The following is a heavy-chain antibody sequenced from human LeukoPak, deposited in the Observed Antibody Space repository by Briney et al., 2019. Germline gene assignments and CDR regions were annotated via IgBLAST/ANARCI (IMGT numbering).Heavy chain of an antibody. J-gene: IGHJ3*02. Sequence: PGRSLRLSCAASGFTFSNYAMSWVRQAPGKGLEWVSAITGSGGNTYYADSVKGRFTISRDNSKNTVFLQMNSLRAEDTAVYYCAKGSGLSSGFIWGQGTMVTVSS. CDR3: AKGSGLSSGFI. CDR2: ITGSGGNT. CDR1: GFTFSNYA. D-gene: IGHD6-19*01. V-gene: IGHV3-23*01.